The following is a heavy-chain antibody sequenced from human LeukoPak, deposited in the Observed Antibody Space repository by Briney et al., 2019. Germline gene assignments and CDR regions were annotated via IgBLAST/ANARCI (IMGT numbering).Heavy chain of an antibody. CDR3: ARHLRGYYYDSSGYYYAYYFDY. Sequence: SETLSLTCTVSGGSINNYSWGWIRQPPGKGLEWIANIYYIGSTNYNPSLKSRVTISLDTSKTQFSLKLSSVTAADTAVYYCARHLRGYYYDSSGYYYAYYFDYWGQGTLVTVSS. CDR1: GGSINNYS. J-gene: IGHJ4*02. V-gene: IGHV4-59*08. CDR2: IYYIGST. D-gene: IGHD3-22*01.